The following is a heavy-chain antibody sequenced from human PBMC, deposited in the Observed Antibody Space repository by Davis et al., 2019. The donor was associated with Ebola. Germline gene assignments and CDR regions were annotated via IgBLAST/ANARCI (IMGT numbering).Heavy chain of an antibody. D-gene: IGHD3-3*01. CDR2: IYYSGST. V-gene: IGHV4-61*01. Sequence: PSETLSLTCTVSGGSVSSGSYYWSWIRQPPGKGLEWIGYIYYSGSTNYNPSLKSRVTISVDTSKNQFSLKLSSVTAADTAVYYCARGTVYDFWSAQLSWFDPWGQGTLVTVSS. CDR1: GGSVSSGSYY. J-gene: IGHJ5*02. CDR3: ARGTVYDFWSAQLSWFDP.